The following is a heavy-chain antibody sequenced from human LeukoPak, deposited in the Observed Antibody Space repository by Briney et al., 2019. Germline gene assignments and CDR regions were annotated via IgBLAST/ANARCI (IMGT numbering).Heavy chain of an antibody. CDR1: GGSFSGYY. Sequence: KPSETLSLTCAVYGGSFSGYYWSRIRQPPGKGLEWIGAINHSGSTNYNPSLKSRVTISVDTSKNQFSLKLSSVTAADTAVYYCARVDYGDYVFDPWGQGTLVTVSS. D-gene: IGHD4-17*01. CDR3: ARVDYGDYVFDP. CDR2: INHSGST. J-gene: IGHJ5*02. V-gene: IGHV4-34*01.